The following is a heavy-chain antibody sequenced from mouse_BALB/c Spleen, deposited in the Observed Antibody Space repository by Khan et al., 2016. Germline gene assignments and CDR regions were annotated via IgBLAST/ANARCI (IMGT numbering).Heavy chain of an antibody. D-gene: IGHD1-1*01. CDR2: INNYTGEP. V-gene: IGHV9-1*02. J-gene: IGHJ3*01. CDR3: ARGNYDGVAY. Sequence: QIQLVQSGPELKKPGETVKISCKASGYTFTNYGMNWVKQAPGKGLKWMGWINNYTGEPTYDDDFKGRFAFSLETSASTAYVQINNLTNEDKATXFCARGNYDGVAYWGQVTLVTVSA. CDR1: GYTFTNYG.